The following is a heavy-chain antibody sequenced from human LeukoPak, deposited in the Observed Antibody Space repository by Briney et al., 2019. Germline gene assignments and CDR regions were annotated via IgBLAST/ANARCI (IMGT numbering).Heavy chain of an antibody. J-gene: IGHJ4*02. CDR1: GGSFSGYY. CDR3: ARAAHVLRYFDWLPDRKPFDY. Sequence: SETLSLTCAVYGGSFSGYYWSWIRQPPGKGLEWIGEINHSGSTNYNPSLKGRVTISVDTSKNQFSLKLSSVTAADTAVYYCARAAHVLRYFDWLPDRKPFDYWGQGTLVTVSS. D-gene: IGHD3-9*01. V-gene: IGHV4-34*01. CDR2: INHSGST.